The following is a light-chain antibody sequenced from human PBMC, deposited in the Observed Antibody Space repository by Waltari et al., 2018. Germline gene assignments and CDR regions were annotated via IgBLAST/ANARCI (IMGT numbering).Light chain of an antibody. V-gene: IGLV3-21*02. CDR2: DDS. CDR1: NIGSNS. J-gene: IGLJ2*01. Sequence: SYILTQLSSASVAPGQTARMSCGVKNIGSNSVHWYQQKPGQAPVLVVYDDSGRPSGNPERSSGSNAGEAATQTITRVEAGDEAAYYWQVWDSSSDQLVFGGGPRLTVL. CDR3: QVWDSSSDQLV.